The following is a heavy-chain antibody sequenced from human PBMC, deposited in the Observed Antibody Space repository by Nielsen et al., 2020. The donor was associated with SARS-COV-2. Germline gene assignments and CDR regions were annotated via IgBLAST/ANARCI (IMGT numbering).Heavy chain of an antibody. CDR3: ARDLSGSYGLYYYGMDV. D-gene: IGHD1-26*01. CDR1: GGSISSSSYY. V-gene: IGHV4-31*03. J-gene: IGHJ6*02. CDR2: TYYSGST. Sequence: SETLSLTCTVSGGSISSSSYYWGWIRQPPGKGLEWIGYTYYSGSTYYNPSLKSRVTISVDTSKNQFSLKLSSVTAADTAVYYCARDLSGSYGLYYYGMDVWGQGTTVTVSS.